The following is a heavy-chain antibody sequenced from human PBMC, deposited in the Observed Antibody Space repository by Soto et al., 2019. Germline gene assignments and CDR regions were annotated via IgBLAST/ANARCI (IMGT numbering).Heavy chain of an antibody. Sequence: QITLKESGPTLVKPTQTLTLTCTFSGFSLSTSGVGVGWIRQPPGKALEWLALIYWDDDKRYSPSLRSRLTITKATPKNQVVLTMTNMDPVDTATYYCAHRTIQVYGMDVWGQGTTVTVSS. J-gene: IGHJ6*02. CDR1: GFSLSTSGVG. D-gene: IGHD5-18*01. CDR3: AHRTIQVYGMDV. V-gene: IGHV2-5*02. CDR2: IYWDDDK.